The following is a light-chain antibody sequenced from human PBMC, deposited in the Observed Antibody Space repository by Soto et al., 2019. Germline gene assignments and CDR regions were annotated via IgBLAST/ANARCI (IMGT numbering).Light chain of an antibody. Sequence: DIQMTQSPSTLSASVGDRVTITCRASQSISSWLAWYQQKPGKAPKLLIYKASSLESGVPSRFSGSGSGTEFTLTISSLQPDDFATYYGQQYNSYSDTGGQGTKLEIK. J-gene: IGKJ2*01. V-gene: IGKV1-5*03. CDR2: KAS. CDR3: QQYNSYSDT. CDR1: QSISSW.